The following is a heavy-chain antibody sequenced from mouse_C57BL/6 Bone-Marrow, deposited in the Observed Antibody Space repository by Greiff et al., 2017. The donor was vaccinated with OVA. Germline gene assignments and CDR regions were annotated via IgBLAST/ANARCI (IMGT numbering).Heavy chain of an antibody. D-gene: IGHD1-1*01. J-gene: IGHJ1*03. V-gene: IGHV1-54*01. Sequence: VQLQQSGAELVRPGTSVKVSCKASGYAFTNYLIEWVKQRPGQGLEWIGVINPGSGGTNYNEKFKGKATLTADKSSSTAYMQLSSLTSEDSAVYFGARAGNITTDGYFDVWGTGTTVTVSS. CDR3: ARAGNITTDGYFDV. CDR2: INPGSGGT. CDR1: GYAFTNYL.